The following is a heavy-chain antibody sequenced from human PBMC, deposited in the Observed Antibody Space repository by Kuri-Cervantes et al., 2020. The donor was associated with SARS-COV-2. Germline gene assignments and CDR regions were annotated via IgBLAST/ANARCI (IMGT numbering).Heavy chain of an antibody. V-gene: IGHV3-21*01. CDR1: GFTFSSYS. D-gene: IGHD6-13*01. CDR3: ARGSRYSSSWRAFDI. Sequence: GESLKISCAASGFTFSSYSMNWVRQAPGKGLEWVSSISSSSYIYYADSVKGRFTISRDNAKNSLYLQMNSLRAEDTAVYYCARGSRYSSSWRAFDIWGQGTMVTVSS. J-gene: IGHJ3*02. CDR2: ISSSSYI.